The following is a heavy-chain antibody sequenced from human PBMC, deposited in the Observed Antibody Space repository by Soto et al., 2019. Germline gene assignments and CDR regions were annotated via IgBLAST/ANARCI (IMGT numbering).Heavy chain of an antibody. Sequence: ELQLLESGGGLVQPGGSLRLSCAASGFRFSSYAMSWVRQAPGKGLEWVSTMSGTGGSTYYADSVKGRFTTSRDNSKNTPYLQMNSLRGDDTAVYYCARRPGGIGVWGQGSTVTVSS. CDR1: GFRFSSYA. J-gene: IGHJ6*02. D-gene: IGHD6-25*01. CDR2: MSGTGGST. V-gene: IGHV3-23*01. CDR3: ARRPGGIGV.